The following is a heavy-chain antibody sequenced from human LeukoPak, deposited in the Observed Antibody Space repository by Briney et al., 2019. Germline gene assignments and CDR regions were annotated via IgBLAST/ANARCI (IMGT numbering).Heavy chain of an antibody. J-gene: IGHJ4*02. CDR1: GFIFSSYV. CDR2: ISVGGGDT. CDR3: AKLNLGEMAYFDS. Sequence: GGSLRLSCAASGFIFSSYVMGWVRQAPGKGLEWVSSISVGGGDTFASDSVKGRFTITRENSKNTLYLQMTGLRVEDTAVYSCAKLNLGEMAYFDSWGQGTLVTVSS. V-gene: IGHV3-23*01. D-gene: IGHD3-16*01.